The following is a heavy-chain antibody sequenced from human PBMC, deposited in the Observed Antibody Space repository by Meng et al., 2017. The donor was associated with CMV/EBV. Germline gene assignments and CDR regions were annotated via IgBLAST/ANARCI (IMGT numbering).Heavy chain of an antibody. CDR1: GFTFSSCG. CDR3: AKARGSGKYYNYFDY. CDR2: IWNDGSTK. D-gene: IGHD1-26*01. V-gene: IGHV3-33*06. Sequence: SGFTFSSCGRHWVRQAPGKGLEWVTVIWNDGSTKYYADSVKGRFTISRDNSKNMLYLQMNSLRAEDTAVYYCAKARGSGKYYNYFDYWGQGALVTVSS. J-gene: IGHJ4*02.